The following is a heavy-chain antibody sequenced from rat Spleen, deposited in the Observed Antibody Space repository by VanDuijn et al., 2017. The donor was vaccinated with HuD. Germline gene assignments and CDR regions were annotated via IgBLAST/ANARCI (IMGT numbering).Heavy chain of an antibody. J-gene: IGHJ2*01. CDR1: GLSFSNYD. CDR2: ITNASGRT. V-gene: IGHV5-20*01. CDR3: TRGTYYRH. D-gene: IGHD1-9*01. Sequence: EVQLVESGGDLVQPGRSMKLSCAASGLSFSNYDMAWVRQAPTKGLEWVASITNASGRTYYSDFVKGRFTISRENAKSSLYLQIDSLRSEDTATYYCTRGTYYRHWGQGVMVTVSS.